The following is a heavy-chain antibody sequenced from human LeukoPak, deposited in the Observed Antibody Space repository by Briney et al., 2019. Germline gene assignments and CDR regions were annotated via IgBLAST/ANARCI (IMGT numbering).Heavy chain of an antibody. J-gene: IGHJ6*02. Sequence: GGSLRLSCAASGFTFSSYAMSWVRQAPGKGLEWVSYISSSGSTIYYADSVKGRFTISRDNAKNSLYLQMNSLRAEDTAVYYCSSSWTGYYYYYGMDVWGQGTTVTVSS. CDR3: SSSWTGYYYYYGMDV. CDR2: ISSSGSTI. CDR1: GFTFSSYA. D-gene: IGHD6-13*01. V-gene: IGHV3-48*04.